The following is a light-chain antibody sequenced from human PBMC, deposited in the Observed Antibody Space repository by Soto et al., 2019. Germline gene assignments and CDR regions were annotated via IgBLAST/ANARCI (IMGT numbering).Light chain of an antibody. CDR2: EVN. V-gene: IGLV2-8*01. CDR1: SSDVGGYKY. Sequence: QSGLTQPPSASGSPGQSVTISCTGTSSDVGGYKYVSWYQQHPGKAPKLMIYEVNKRPSGVPDRFSGSKSGNTASLTVSGLQAEDEADYYCSSYAGSNSFIFGTGTKLTVL. J-gene: IGLJ1*01. CDR3: SSYAGSNSFI.